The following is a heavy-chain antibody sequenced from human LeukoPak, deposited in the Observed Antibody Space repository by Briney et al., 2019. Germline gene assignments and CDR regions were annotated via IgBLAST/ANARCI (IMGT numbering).Heavy chain of an antibody. CDR2: IYYSGST. J-gene: IGHJ6*02. D-gene: IGHD2-21*01. CDR1: GGSISSYY. CDR3: ARGQELCGGHCYYYYGMDV. V-gene: IGHV4-59*12. Sequence: SETLSLTCTVSGGSISSYYWSWIRQPPGKGLEWIGYIYYSGSTNYNPSLKSRVTISVDTSKNQFSLKLSSVTAADTAVYYCARGQELCGGHCYYYYGMDVWGQGTTVTVSS.